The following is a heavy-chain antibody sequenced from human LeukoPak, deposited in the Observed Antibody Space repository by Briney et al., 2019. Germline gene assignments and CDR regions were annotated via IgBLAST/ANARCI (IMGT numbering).Heavy chain of an antibody. D-gene: IGHD3-16*01. CDR2: INHSGST. CDR3: ARVLRGGRQLDY. CDR1: GGSFSGYY. Sequence: SETLSLTCAVYGGSFSGYYWSWIRQPPGKGLEWIGEINHSGSTNYNPSLKSRVTISVDTSKNQFSLKLSSVTAADTAVYYCARVLRGGRQLDYWGQGTLVTVSS. V-gene: IGHV4-34*01. J-gene: IGHJ4*02.